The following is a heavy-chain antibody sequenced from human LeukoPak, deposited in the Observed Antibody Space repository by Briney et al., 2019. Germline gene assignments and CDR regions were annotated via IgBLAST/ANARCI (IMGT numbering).Heavy chain of an antibody. CDR2: IYYSGST. D-gene: IGHD6-13*01. V-gene: IGHV4-39*07. CDR3: ARGVAAAEPYYYYGMDV. CDR1: GGSISSSSYY. Sequence: PSETLSLTCTVSGGSISSSSYYWGWIRQPPGKGLEWIGSIYYSGSTYYNPSLKSRVTISVDTSKNQFSLKLSSVTAADTAVYYCARGVAAAEPYYYYGMDVWGQGTTVTVSS. J-gene: IGHJ6*02.